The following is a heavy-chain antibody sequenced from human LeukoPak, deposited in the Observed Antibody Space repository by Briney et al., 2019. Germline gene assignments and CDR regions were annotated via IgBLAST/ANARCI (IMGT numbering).Heavy chain of an antibody. Sequence: PGGSLRLSCAASGFTFSDYYMTWVRQAPGKGLEWVANISPDGSMNVYVDSVKGRFTMSRDNAQNSLHLQINSLRADDTAVYYCAKWVSTHYFGIDVWGRGTTVTVSS. V-gene: IGHV3-7*05. D-gene: IGHD4-17*01. CDR2: ISPDGSMN. J-gene: IGHJ6*02. CDR3: AKWVSTHYFGIDV. CDR1: GFTFSDYY.